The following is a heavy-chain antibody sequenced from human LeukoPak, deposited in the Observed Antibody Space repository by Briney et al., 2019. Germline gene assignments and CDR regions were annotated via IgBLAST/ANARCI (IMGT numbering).Heavy chain of an antibody. CDR3: ASEDYDILTGYHGAFDI. CDR1: GGSISSYY. V-gene: IGHV4-59*01. Sequence: SETLSLTCTVSGGSISSYYWSWLRQPPGKGLEWIGYIYYSGSTNYNPSLKSRVTISVDTSKNQFSLKLSSVTAADTAVYYCASEDYDILTGYHGAFDIWGQGTMVTVSS. J-gene: IGHJ3*02. CDR2: IYYSGST. D-gene: IGHD3-9*01.